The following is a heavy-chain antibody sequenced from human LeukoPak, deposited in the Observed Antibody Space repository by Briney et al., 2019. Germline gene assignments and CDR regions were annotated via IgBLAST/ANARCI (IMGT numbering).Heavy chain of an antibody. V-gene: IGHV3-11*06. J-gene: IGHJ4*02. CDR2: ISRSSSFT. Sequence: GGSLRLSCAASGFIFSDYYMSWICQAPGKGLEFVSNISRSSSFTNYADSVKGRFPISRDNAKKSLYLQMNSLRAEDTAMYYCAKDRRSSGWYFDYWGQGTQVTASS. D-gene: IGHD6-19*01. CDR3: AKDRRSSGWYFDY. CDR1: GFIFSDYY.